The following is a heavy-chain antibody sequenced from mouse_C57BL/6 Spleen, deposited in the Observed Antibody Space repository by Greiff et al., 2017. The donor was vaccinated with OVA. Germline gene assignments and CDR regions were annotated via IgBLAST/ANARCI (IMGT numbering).Heavy chain of an antibody. J-gene: IGHJ2*01. Sequence: QVQLQQSGAELVKPGASVKLSCKASGYTFTEYTIHWVKQRSGQGLEWIGWFYPGSVSIKYNEKFKDKATLTADKSSRTVYMELSRLTSEDSAVYFCARHEDYYGRSYGVFDYWGQGTTLTVSS. V-gene: IGHV1-62-2*01. CDR1: GYTFTEYT. D-gene: IGHD1-1*01. CDR3: ARHEDYYGRSYGVFDY. CDR2: FYPGSVSI.